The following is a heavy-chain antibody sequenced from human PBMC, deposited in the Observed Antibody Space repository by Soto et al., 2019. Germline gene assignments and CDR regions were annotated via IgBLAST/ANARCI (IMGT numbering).Heavy chain of an antibody. CDR2: IYYSGST. Sequence: SETLSLTCTVSGGSISSSSYYWGWIRQPPGKGLEWIGSIYYSGSTYYNPSLKSRVTISVDTSKNQFSLKLSSVTAADTAVYYCAGHRRPTFFFDYWGQGTLVTVSS. J-gene: IGHJ4*02. V-gene: IGHV4-39*01. CDR3: AGHRRPTFFFDY. CDR1: GGSISSSSYY. D-gene: IGHD1-1*01.